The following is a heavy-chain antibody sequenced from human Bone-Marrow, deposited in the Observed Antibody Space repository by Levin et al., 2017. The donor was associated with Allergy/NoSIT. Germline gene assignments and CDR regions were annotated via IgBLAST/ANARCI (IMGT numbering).Heavy chain of an antibody. CDR2: INHSGST. J-gene: IGHJ6*03. D-gene: IGHD2-2*01. CDR1: GGSFSGYY. CDR3: ARYCSSTSCPYYYYYYMDV. Sequence: SETLSLTCAVYGGSFSGYYWSWIRQPPGKGLEWIGEINHSGSTNYNPSLKSRVTISVDTSKNQFSLKLSSVTAADTAVYYCARYCSSTSCPYYYYYYMDVWGKGTTVTVSS. V-gene: IGHV4-34*01.